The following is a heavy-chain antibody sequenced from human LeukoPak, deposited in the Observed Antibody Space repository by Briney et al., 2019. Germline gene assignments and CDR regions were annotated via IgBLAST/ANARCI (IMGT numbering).Heavy chain of an antibody. CDR2: INPSGGST. CDR3: AAHVGERSSYRTYNWLDP. J-gene: IGHJ5*02. V-gene: IGHV1-46*01. D-gene: IGHD3-10*01. Sequence: RASVKVSCKASGYTFTSYYMHWVRQAPGQGLEWMGIINPSGGSTSYAQKFQGRVTMTRDMSTSTVYMELSSLRSEDTAVYYCAAHVGERSSYRTYNWLDPWGQGTLVTVSS. CDR1: GYTFTSYY.